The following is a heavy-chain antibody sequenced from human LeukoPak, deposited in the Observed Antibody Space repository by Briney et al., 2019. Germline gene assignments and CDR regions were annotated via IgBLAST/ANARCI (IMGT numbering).Heavy chain of an antibody. CDR1: RHSFISYW. CDR2: IFPGDSHT. V-gene: IGHV5-51*01. Sequence: GESLKISCKGPRHSFISYWIAWVRQMPGKGLEWMGIIFPGDSHTRYSPSFQGQVTISADMSIDIAYLQWSSLRASDTAMYYCARIAATWYGGSWGQGTLVFVSS. J-gene: IGHJ4*02. D-gene: IGHD2-15*01. CDR3: ARIAATWYGGS.